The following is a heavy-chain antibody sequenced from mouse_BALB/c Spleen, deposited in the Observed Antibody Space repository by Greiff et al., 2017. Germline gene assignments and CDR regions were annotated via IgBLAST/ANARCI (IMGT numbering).Heavy chain of an antibody. J-gene: IGHJ2*01. Sequence: DVKLVVSGGGLVKPGGSLKLSCAASGFAFCSYDMSWVRQTPAKRLSWVAYISSGGGSTYYPDTVKGRFTISRDNAKNTLYLQMSSLKSEDTAMYYCARHLGDYFDYWGQGTTLTVSS. CDR1: GFAFCSYD. CDR3: ARHLGDYFDY. D-gene: IGHD4-1*01. V-gene: IGHV5-12-1*01. CDR2: ISSGGGST.